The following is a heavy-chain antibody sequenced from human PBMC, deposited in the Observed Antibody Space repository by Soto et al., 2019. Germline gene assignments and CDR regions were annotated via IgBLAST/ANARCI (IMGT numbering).Heavy chain of an antibody. V-gene: IGHV3-15*01. D-gene: IGHD2-15*01. CDR1: VFTFSDAW. CDR3: TTDLWRIAVVVGSTGYFNP. Sequence: PGGSLRLSCAASVFTFSDAWMSCVRQAPGKGLDWVGRIKSKSDCGTTEYAARVRGRFTISRDESKNTLYLQMNSLKPEDTAVYYCTTDLWRIAVVVGSTGYFNPWGQGT. CDR2: IKSKSDCGTT. J-gene: IGHJ5*02.